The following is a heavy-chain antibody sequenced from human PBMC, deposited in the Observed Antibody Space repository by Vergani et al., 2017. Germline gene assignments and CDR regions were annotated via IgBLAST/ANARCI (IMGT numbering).Heavy chain of an antibody. Sequence: QEQLVESGGGVVQPGRSLRVFCVGSGFSFSNYDMHWVRQAPGKGLEWVAVISINGRSTFYGDSVKGRFTITRDNSQNTLYLQMTSLRGDDTAIYYCGRDAFKGKPDVVDVWGQGTMFTVSS. CDR1: GFSFSNYD. CDR2: ISINGRST. V-gene: IGHV3-30*04. CDR3: GRDAFKGKPDVVDV. J-gene: IGHJ3*01.